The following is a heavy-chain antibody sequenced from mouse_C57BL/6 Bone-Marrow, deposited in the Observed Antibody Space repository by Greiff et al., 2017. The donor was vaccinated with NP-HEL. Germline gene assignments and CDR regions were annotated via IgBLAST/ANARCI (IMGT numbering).Heavy chain of an antibody. CDR3: ARLSYYGSSFIY. V-gene: IGHV1-64*01. D-gene: IGHD1-1*01. Sequence: VQLQQPGAELVKPGASVKLSCKASGYTFTSYWMHWVKQRPGQGLEWIGMIHPNSGSTNYNEKFKSKATLTVDKSSSTAYMQLSSLTSEDSAVYYCARLSYYGSSFIYWGQGTTLTVSS. J-gene: IGHJ2*01. CDR2: IHPNSGST. CDR1: GYTFTSYW.